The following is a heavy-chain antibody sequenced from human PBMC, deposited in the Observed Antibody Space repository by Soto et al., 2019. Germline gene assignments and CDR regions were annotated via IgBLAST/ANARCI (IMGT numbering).Heavy chain of an antibody. CDR1: GFTVSSNY. J-gene: IGHJ4*02. Sequence: GGSLRLSCAASGFTVSSNYMSWVRQAPGEELEWVSVIYSGGSTYYADSVKDRFTISRDNSKNTLYVQMNSLRAEDTAVYYCGRDRRFGNGYNSGFDYWGQGTRVTVSS. V-gene: IGHV3-66*02. CDR3: GRDRRFGNGYNSGFDY. D-gene: IGHD5-12*01. CDR2: IYSGGST.